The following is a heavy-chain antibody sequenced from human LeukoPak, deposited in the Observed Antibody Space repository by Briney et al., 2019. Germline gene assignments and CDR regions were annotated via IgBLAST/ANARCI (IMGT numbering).Heavy chain of an antibody. D-gene: IGHD3-22*01. J-gene: IGHJ4*02. V-gene: IGHV4-59*01. CDR3: ARVTGYMIEDYFDY. Sequence: SETLSLTCTVSGGSISSYYWSWIRQPPGKGLEWIGYIYYSGSTNYNSSLKSRVTISVDTSKNQFSLRLSSVTAADTAVYYCARVTGYMIEDYFDYWGQGILVTVSS. CDR1: GGSISSYY. CDR2: IYYSGST.